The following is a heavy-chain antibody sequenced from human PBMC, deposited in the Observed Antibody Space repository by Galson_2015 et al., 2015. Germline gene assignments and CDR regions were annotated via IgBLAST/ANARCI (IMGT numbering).Heavy chain of an antibody. CDR3: ARDWCSSTSCENWFDP. CDR2: INPNSGGT. CDR1: GYTFTGYY. Sequence: SVKVSCKASGYTFTGYYMHWVRQAPGQGLEWMGWINPNSGGTNYAQKFQGWVTMTRDTSISTAYMELSRLRSDDTAVYYCARDWCSSTSCENWFDPWGQGTLVTVSS. D-gene: IGHD2-2*01. J-gene: IGHJ5*02. V-gene: IGHV1-2*04.